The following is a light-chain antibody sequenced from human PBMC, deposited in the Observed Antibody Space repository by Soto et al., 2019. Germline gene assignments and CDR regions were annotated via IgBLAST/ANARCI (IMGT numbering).Light chain of an antibody. J-gene: IGLJ2*01. V-gene: IGLV2-14*01. CDR3: SSYSSSSTPVV. CDR1: SSDVGGYNY. Sequence: QLVLTQFASVSGSPGQSITISCTGTSSDVGGYNYVSWYQQHPGKAPKLMIYDVSNRPSGVSNRFSGSKSGNTASLTVSGLQAEDEADYYCSSYSSSSTPVVFGGGTKLTVL. CDR2: DVS.